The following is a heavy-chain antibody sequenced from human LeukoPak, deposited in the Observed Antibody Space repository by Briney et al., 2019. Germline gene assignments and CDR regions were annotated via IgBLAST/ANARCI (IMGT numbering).Heavy chain of an antibody. CDR3: ARDWAIVGATPEVYYYYMDV. CDR1: GGTFSSYA. D-gene: IGHD1-26*01. CDR2: IIPIFGTA. J-gene: IGHJ6*03. V-gene: IGHV1-69*05. Sequence: ASVKVSCKASGGTFSSYAISWVRQAPGQGLEWMGRIIPIFGTANYAQKFQGRVTITTDESTSTAYMELSSLRSEDTAVCYCARDWAIVGATPEVYYYYMDVWGKGTTVTVSS.